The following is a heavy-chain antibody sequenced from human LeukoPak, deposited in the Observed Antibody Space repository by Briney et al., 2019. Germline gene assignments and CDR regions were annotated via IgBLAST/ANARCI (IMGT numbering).Heavy chain of an antibody. D-gene: IGHD3-10*01. J-gene: IGHJ3*02. CDR2: ISAYNGNT. Sequence: ASVKVSCKASGYTFTSYGISWVRQAPGQGLEWMGWISAYNGNTNYAQKLQGRVTMTRDTSISTAYMELSRLRSDDTAVYYCARSTMVRGVIIRKADAFDIWGQGTMVTVSS. CDR3: ARSTMVRGVIIRKADAFDI. V-gene: IGHV1-18*01. CDR1: GYTFTSYG.